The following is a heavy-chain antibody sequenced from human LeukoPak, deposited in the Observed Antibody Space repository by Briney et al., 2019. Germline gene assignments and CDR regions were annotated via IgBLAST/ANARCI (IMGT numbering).Heavy chain of an antibody. Sequence: GGSLRLSCVGSGFTFSTYWMSWVRQAPGKGLEWVANIKEDGSDKNYVDSVKGRFTISRDNARNSLNLQMDSLRVDDTAVYYCVRGGGATDYWGQGAPVTVSS. CDR3: VRGGGATDY. J-gene: IGHJ4*02. CDR1: GFTFSTYW. CDR2: IKEDGSDK. D-gene: IGHD3-16*01. V-gene: IGHV3-7*01.